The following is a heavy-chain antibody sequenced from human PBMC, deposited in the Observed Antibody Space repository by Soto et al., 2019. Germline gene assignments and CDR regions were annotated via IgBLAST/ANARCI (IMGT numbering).Heavy chain of an antibody. Sequence: QVQLVESGGGVVQPGRSLRLSCAASGFTFSSYGMHWVRQAPGKGLEWVAVISYDGSNKYYADSVKGRFTISRNNTKNTQYQQMNRLRAEDTAVYDCAKESRRIVAAAGTTTNWGQGTLVTVSS. D-gene: IGHD6-13*01. V-gene: IGHV3-30*18. CDR1: GFTFSSYG. CDR3: AKESRRIVAAAGTTTN. CDR2: ISYDGSNK. J-gene: IGHJ4*02.